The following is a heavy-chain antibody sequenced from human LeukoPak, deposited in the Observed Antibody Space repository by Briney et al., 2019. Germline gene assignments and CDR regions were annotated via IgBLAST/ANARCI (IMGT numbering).Heavy chain of an antibody. CDR2: VSPGDSDT. CDR3: ARWGYSGYGSDY. CDR1: RDTFLNSW. Sequence: GESLKTSCAGSRDTFLNSWIGWVREMPGKGQESGGIVSPGDSDTRYSPSFQGQVTISAVKSISTAYLQWSSLKAADTAMYYCARWGYSGYGSDYWGQGNLVTVSS. D-gene: IGHD5-12*01. V-gene: IGHV5-51*01. J-gene: IGHJ4*02.